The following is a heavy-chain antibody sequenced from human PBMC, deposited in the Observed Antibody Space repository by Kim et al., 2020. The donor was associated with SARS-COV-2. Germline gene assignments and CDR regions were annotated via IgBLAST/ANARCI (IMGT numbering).Heavy chain of an antibody. D-gene: IGHD1-20*01. J-gene: IGHJ4*02. CDR3: ARGRYYFEY. Sequence: GGSLRLSCAASGFTFSSDDMNWVRQAPGKGLEWVSSISGSGGYTSYAESLRGRFTISRDNAQKSLYLQMNSLRVEDTAIYYCARGRYYFEYWGQGTLVT. CDR2: ISGSGGYT. V-gene: IGHV3-21*01. CDR1: GFTFSSDD.